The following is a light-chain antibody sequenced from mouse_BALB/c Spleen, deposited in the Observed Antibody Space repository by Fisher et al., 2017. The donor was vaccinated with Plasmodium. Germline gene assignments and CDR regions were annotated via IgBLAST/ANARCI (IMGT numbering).Light chain of an antibody. V-gene: IGKV1-135*01. CDR2: LVS. CDR3: SQSTHVPFT. J-gene: IGKJ4*01. Sequence: DIVLTQTTLTLSVTIGQSASISCKSSQSLLDSDGKTYLNWLLQRPGQSPKRLISLVSKLDSGVPDRFTGSGSGTDFKLKINRVEAEDLGVYFCSQSTHVPFTFGSGTKLEIK. CDR1: QSLLDSDGKTY.